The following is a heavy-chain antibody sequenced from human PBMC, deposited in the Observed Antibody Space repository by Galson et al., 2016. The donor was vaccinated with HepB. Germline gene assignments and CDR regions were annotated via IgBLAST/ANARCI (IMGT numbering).Heavy chain of an antibody. V-gene: IGHV3-33*01. Sequence: SLRLSCAASGFSFSFYGMHWVRQAPGKGLEWVADIWYDGAIKNYADSVKGRFTISRDNSKSTLYLQMNSLRAEDTALYYCARDCCGQQVTIYYFDYCGQGTLVTASS. CDR1: GFSFSFYG. D-gene: IGHD2-21*01. CDR3: ARDCCGQQVTIYYFDY. CDR2: IWYDGAIK. J-gene: IGHJ4*02.